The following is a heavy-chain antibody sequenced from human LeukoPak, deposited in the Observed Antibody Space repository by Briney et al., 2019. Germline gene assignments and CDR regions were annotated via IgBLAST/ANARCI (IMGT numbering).Heavy chain of an antibody. V-gene: IGHV1-69*04. D-gene: IGHD6-19*01. CDR1: GYTFTSYY. CDR3: ARDVGVAVAANHWYFDL. J-gene: IGHJ2*01. CDR2: IIPILGIA. Sequence: SVKVSCKASGYTFTSYYMHWVRQAPGQGLEWMGRIIPILGIANYARKFQGRVTITADKSTSTAYMELSSLRSEDTAVYYCARDVGVAVAANHWYFDLWGRGTLVTVSS.